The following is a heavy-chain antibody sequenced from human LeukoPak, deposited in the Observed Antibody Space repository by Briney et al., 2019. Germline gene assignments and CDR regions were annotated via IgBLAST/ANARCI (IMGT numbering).Heavy chain of an antibody. J-gene: IGHJ3*02. CDR1: GYTFINYA. Sequence: GASVKVSCKASGYTFINYAVHWVRQAPGQRLEWMGWTNAGNGNTKFSQKFQGRVTITRDTSASTAYMQLSSLRSEDTAVYYCARDRGYSDGSSDIWGQGTMVTVSS. D-gene: IGHD5-18*01. CDR3: ARDRGYSDGSSDI. CDR2: TNAGNGNT. V-gene: IGHV1-3*01.